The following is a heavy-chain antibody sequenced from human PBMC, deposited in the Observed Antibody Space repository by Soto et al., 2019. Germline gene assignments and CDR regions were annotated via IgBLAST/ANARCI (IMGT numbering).Heavy chain of an antibody. CDR3: ARPEGGYGSGYSWFDP. V-gene: IGHV4-39*01. CDR2: IHHTGST. J-gene: IGHJ5*02. CDR1: GCSISDINSY. Sequence: SETLSLTCSVSGCSISDINSYWGWIRQTPGEGLEWIGTIHHTGSTYYNPSLKSRVIISLDTSKNQFSLKLSSVTAADTALYYCARPEGGYGSGYSWFDPWGQGTRVTVSS. D-gene: IGHD5-12*01.